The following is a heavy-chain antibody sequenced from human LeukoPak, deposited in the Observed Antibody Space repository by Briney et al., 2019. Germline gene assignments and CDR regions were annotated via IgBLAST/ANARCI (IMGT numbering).Heavy chain of an antibody. CDR3: ARDDYYDSSGYYNSIDY. D-gene: IGHD3-22*01. CDR2: IWYDGSNK. V-gene: IGHV3-33*01. J-gene: IGHJ4*02. Sequence: GGSLRLSCAASGFTFSSYGMHWVRQAPGKGLEWVADIWYDGSNKYYADSVKGRFTISRDNSKNTLYLQMNSLRAEDTAVYYCARDDYYDSSGYYNSIDYWGQGTLVTVSS. CDR1: GFTFSSYG.